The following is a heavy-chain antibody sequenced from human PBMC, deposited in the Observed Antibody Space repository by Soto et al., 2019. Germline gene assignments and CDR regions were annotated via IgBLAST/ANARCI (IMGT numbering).Heavy chain of an antibody. CDR3: XXXXXXXSGWFYYFXY. D-gene: IGHD6-19*01. CDR1: GGTFSSYA. V-gene: IGHV1-69*01. CDR2: IIPIFGTA. J-gene: IGHJ4*02. Sequence: QVQLVQSGAEVKKPGSSVKVSCKASGGTFSSYAISWVRQAPGQGLEWMGGIIPIFGTANYAQKFQGRVTITADESTSTAYMELSSLRSEDTAVXXXXXXXXXXSGWFYYFXYWGQGT.